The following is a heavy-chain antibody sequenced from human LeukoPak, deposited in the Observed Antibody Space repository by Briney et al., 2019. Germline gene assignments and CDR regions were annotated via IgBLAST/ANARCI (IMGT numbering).Heavy chain of an antibody. Sequence: PETLSLTCTVSGGSISSSSYYWGWIRQPPGKGLEWIGSIYYSGSTYYNPSLKSRVTISLDTSKNQFSLKLSSVTAADTAVYYCARLLSSIDAFDIWGQGTMVTVSS. CDR2: IYYSGST. CDR3: ARLLSSIDAFDI. J-gene: IGHJ3*02. CDR1: GGSISSSSYY. V-gene: IGHV4-39*01. D-gene: IGHD6-13*01.